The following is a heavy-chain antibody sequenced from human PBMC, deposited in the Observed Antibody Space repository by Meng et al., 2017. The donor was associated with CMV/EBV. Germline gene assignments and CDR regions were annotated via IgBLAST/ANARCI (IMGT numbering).Heavy chain of an antibody. J-gene: IGHJ5*02. CDR1: GGSISSSSYY. Sequence: SLTCTVSGGSISSSSYYWGWIRQPPGKGLEWIGSIYYSGSTYYNPSLKSRVTISVDTSKNQFSLKLSSVTAADTAVYYCARLDDFWSGSTRYWFDPWGQGTLVTVSS. V-gene: IGHV4-39*01. CDR2: IYYSGST. CDR3: ARLDDFWSGSTRYWFDP. D-gene: IGHD3-3*01.